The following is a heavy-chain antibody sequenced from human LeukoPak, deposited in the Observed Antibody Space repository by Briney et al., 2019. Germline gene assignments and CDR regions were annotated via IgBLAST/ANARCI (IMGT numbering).Heavy chain of an antibody. CDR1: GFTFSDYY. CDR3: ARYQWLVPATFDY. CDR2: ISSSGSTI. Sequence: GGSLRLSCAASGFTFSDYYMSWIRQAPGKGLEWVSYISSSGSTIYYADSVEGRFTISRDNAKNSLYLQMNTLRAEDTAVYYCARYQWLVPATFDYWGQGTLVTVSS. D-gene: IGHD6-19*01. V-gene: IGHV3-11*04. J-gene: IGHJ4*02.